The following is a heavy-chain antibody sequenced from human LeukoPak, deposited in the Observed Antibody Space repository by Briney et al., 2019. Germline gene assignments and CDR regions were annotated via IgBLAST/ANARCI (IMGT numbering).Heavy chain of an antibody. CDR3: AREVDYYDSSGYYGY. CDR2: IYHSGST. CDR1: FGSISSDSHY. V-gene: IGHV4-39*07. D-gene: IGHD3-22*01. J-gene: IGHJ4*02. Sequence: SETLSLTCTVSFGSISSDSHYWGWIRRPPGKGLEWIGSIYHSGSTYYNPSLKSRVTISVDTSKNQFSLKLSSVTAADTAVYYCAREVDYYDSSGYYGYWGQGTLVTVSS.